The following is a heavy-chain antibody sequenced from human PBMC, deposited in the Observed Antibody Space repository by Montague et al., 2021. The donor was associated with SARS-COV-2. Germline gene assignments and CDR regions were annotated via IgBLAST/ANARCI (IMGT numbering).Heavy chain of an antibody. CDR3: ARDRLVDQARRTGAWIGP. D-gene: IGHD1-14*01. Sequence: SETLSLTCAVYRGSFSDYYWTWIRQSPEKGLEWIGEISHSADTNYNPSLNSRVSMSMDTSNNQFSLRLDSVTAADTAVYYCARDRLVDQARRTGAWIGPWGPGNPGHRRR. V-gene: IGHV4-34*01. J-gene: IGHJ5*02. CDR2: ISHSADT. CDR1: RGSFSDYY.